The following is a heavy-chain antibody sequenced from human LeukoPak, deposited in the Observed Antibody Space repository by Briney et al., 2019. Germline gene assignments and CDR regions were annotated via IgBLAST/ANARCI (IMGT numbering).Heavy chain of an antibody. V-gene: IGHV3-23*01. CDR3: ARDRGFCSGGSCYNSFDP. Sequence: PGGSLRLSCAASGFTFSSYAMSWVRQAPAKGLEWVSTISGSGGSTYYADSVKGRFTISRDNSRNTPSVQMNSLRADDTAVYFCARDRGFCSGGSCYNSFDPWGQGTLVTVSS. J-gene: IGHJ5*02. D-gene: IGHD2-15*01. CDR2: ISGSGGST. CDR1: GFTFSSYA.